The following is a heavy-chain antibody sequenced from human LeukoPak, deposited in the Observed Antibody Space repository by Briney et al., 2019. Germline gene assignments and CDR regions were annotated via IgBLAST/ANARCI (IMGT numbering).Heavy chain of an antibody. J-gene: IGHJ4*02. D-gene: IGHD5-18*01. V-gene: IGHV1-69*13. CDR2: IIPIFGTA. Sequence: SVKVSCKASGYTFTGYYMHWVRQAPGQGLEWMGGIIPIFGTANYAQKFQGRVTITADESTSTAYMELSSLRSEDTAVYYCARDGYSYGYNYWGQGTLVTVSS. CDR1: GYTFTGYY. CDR3: ARDGYSYGYNY.